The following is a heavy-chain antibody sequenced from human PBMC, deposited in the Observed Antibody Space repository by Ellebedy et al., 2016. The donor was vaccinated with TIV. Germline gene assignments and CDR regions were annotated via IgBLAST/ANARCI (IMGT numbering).Heavy chain of an antibody. V-gene: IGHV4-59*01. CDR1: GASIISYY. CDR3: ARGLLYYDFWSGYYKGAGDYYYGMDV. J-gene: IGHJ6*02. CDR2: IYYSGST. D-gene: IGHD3-3*01. Sequence: MPSETLSLTCTVSGASIISYYWSWIRQPPGKGLEWIGYIYYSGSTNYNPSLRSRVTISVDTSKNQFSLKLSSVTAADTAGYYCARGLLYYDFWSGYYKGAGDYYYGMDVWGQGTTVTVSS.